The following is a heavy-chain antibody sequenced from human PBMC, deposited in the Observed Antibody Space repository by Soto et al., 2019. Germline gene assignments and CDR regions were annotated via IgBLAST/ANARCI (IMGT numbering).Heavy chain of an antibody. V-gene: IGHV1-2*02. D-gene: IGHD3-3*01. CDR3: ARGGGVGVAGSAAFDM. J-gene: IGHJ3*02. Sequence: QLHLVQSGAVVKKPGASVTVSCSASGYPVTAYYMHWVRQAPGRGLEWMGGINPATGAAKYTQTFQGRVTMTRDTSTSTVFIEMSGLTSWDPAVFYCARGGGVGVAGSAAFDMWGQGTLVTVSS. CDR2: INPATGAA. CDR1: GYPVTAYY.